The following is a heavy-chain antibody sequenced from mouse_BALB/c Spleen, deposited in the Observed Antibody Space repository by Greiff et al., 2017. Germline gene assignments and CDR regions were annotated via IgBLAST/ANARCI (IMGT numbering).Heavy chain of an antibody. CDR1: GYTFSSYW. CDR3: ARGEFITTVVGY. Sequence: QVQLKESGAELMKPGASVKISCKATGYTFSSYWIEWVKQRPGHGLEWIGEILPGSGSTNYNEKFKGKATFTADTSSNTAYMQLSSLTSEDSAVYYCARGEFITTVVGYWGQGTTLTVAS. V-gene: IGHV1-9*01. D-gene: IGHD1-1*01. J-gene: IGHJ2*01. CDR2: ILPGSGST.